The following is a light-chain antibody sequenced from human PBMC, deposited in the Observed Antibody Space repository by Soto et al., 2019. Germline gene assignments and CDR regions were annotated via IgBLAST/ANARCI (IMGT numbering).Light chain of an antibody. Sequence: EIVLTQSPGTLSLSPGERATLSCRASQSVSSSFLAWYQQKPGQAPRLLIYGASNRATGIPDRFSGSGSGTDFTLTISRLEPEECAVYYCQQYVTSPWAFGQGTKVAIE. V-gene: IGKV3-20*01. CDR2: GAS. CDR1: QSVSSSF. CDR3: QQYVTSPWA. J-gene: IGKJ1*01.